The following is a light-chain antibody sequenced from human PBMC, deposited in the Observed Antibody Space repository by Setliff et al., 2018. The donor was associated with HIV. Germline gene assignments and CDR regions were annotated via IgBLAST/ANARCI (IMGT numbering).Light chain of an antibody. V-gene: IGLV2-18*02. J-gene: IGLJ1*01. Sequence: QSVLTQPPSVSGSPGQSVTISCTGTSSDVGGYNRVSWYQQPPGTAPRLMIYEVSSRPSGVPDRFSGSKSGNTASLTISGLQAEDEAYYYCSSGTSSSTPYVFGTGTKVTVL. CDR1: SSDVGGYNR. CDR3: SSGTSSSTPYV. CDR2: EVS.